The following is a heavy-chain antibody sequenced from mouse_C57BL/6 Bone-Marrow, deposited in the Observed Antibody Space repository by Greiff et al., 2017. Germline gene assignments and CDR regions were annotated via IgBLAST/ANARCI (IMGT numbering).Heavy chain of an antibody. Sequence: VQLQQPGAELVMPGASVKLSCKASGYTFTSYWMHWVKQRPGQGLEWIGEIDPSDSYTNYNQKFKGKSTLTVDKSSSTAYMQLSSLTSEDSAVYYCARGYGSSPLYAMDYWGQGTSVTVSS. D-gene: IGHD1-1*01. CDR3: ARGYGSSPLYAMDY. CDR1: GYTFTSYW. J-gene: IGHJ4*01. CDR2: IDPSDSYT. V-gene: IGHV1-69*01.